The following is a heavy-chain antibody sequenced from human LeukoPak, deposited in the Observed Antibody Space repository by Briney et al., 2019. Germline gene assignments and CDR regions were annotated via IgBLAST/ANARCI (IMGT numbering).Heavy chain of an antibody. CDR2: IYYSGST. V-gene: IGHV4-59*08. Sequence: KPSETLWLTCTVSGGSSSSYYWSWIRQPPGKGLEWIGYIYYSGSTNYNPSLKSRVTISVDTSKNQFSLKLSSVTAADTAVYYCARYGSGSYSFGMDVWGQGTTVTVSS. J-gene: IGHJ6*02. CDR3: ARYGSGSYSFGMDV. D-gene: IGHD3-10*01. CDR1: GGSSSSYY.